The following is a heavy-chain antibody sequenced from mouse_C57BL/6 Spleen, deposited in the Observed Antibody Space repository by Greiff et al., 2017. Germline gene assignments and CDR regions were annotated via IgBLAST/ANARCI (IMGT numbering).Heavy chain of an antibody. V-gene: IGHV1-82*01. CDR2: IYPGDGDT. Sequence: VKLMESGPELVKPGASVKISCKASGYAFSSSWMNWVKQRPGKGLEWIGRIYPGDGDTNYNGKFKGKATLTADKSSSTAYMQLSSLTSEDSAVYYCARGAYDSNYENAMDYWGQGTLGTVSA. CDR1: GYAFSSSW. J-gene: IGHJ4*01. CDR3: ARGAYDSNYENAMDY. D-gene: IGHD2-5*01.